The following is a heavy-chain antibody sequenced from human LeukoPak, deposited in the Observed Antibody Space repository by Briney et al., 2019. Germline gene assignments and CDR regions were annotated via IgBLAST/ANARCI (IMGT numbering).Heavy chain of an antibody. V-gene: IGHV4-59*01. CDR3: ARDLIAAAGTMRDPMTDYYYYYGMDV. CDR2: IYYSGST. Sequence: SETPSLTCTVSGGSISSYYWSWIRQPPGKGLEWIGYIYYSGSTNCNPSLKSRVTISVDTSKNQFSLKLSSVTAADTAVYYCARDLIAAAGTMRDPMTDYYYYYGMDVWGQGTTVTVSS. J-gene: IGHJ6*02. CDR1: GGSISSYY. D-gene: IGHD6-13*01.